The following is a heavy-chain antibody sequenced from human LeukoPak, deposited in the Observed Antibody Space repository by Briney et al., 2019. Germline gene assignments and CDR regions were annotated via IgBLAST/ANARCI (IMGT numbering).Heavy chain of an antibody. CDR3: VCGVGSNMIVAAYFDY. D-gene: IGHD2-21*01. CDR1: EFTFSTYS. V-gene: IGHV3-21*01. Sequence: GGSLRLSCAASEFTFSTYSISWVRQAPRKGLDLVSAISSSSSHIQYAASVKGRFTISRDNAKNSLYLQINTLRAEDTAVYYCVCGVGSNMIVAAYFDYWGQGSLATVSS. CDR2: ISSSSSHI. J-gene: IGHJ4*02.